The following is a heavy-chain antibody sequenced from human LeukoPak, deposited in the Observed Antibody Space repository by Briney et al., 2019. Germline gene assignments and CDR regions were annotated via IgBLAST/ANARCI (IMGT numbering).Heavy chain of an antibody. Sequence: GGSLRLSCAGSGFTFDDYGMSWVRQAPGKGLEWVSGINWNGGSTGYADSVKGRFTISRDNAKNSLYLQMNSLRAEDTALYYCARVYYDFWSGYLTPDYWGQGTLVTLSS. CDR3: ARVYYDFWSGYLTPDY. J-gene: IGHJ4*02. V-gene: IGHV3-20*04. CDR1: GFTFDDYG. CDR2: INWNGGST. D-gene: IGHD3-3*01.